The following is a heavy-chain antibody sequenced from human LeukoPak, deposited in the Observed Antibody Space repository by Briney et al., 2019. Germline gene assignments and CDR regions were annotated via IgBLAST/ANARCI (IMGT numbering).Heavy chain of an antibody. J-gene: IGHJ6*03. Sequence: ASVKVSCKASGYTFTSYYMHWVRQAPGQGLEWMGWINPNSGGTNYAQKFQGRVTMTRDTSISTAYMELSRLRSDDTAVYYCARDLTAAAGFFSYYYYYYMDVWGKGTTVTVSS. V-gene: IGHV1-2*02. D-gene: IGHD6-13*01. CDR1: GYTFTSYY. CDR2: INPNSGGT. CDR3: ARDLTAAAGFFSYYYYYYMDV.